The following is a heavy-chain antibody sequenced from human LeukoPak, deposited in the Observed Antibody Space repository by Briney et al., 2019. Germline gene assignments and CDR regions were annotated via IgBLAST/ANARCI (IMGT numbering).Heavy chain of an antibody. V-gene: IGHV3-48*01. CDR2: ISSSGSTM. D-gene: IGHD6-13*01. Sequence: GGSLRLSCAASGFTFSSYSMNWVRQAPGKGLEWVSYISSSGSTMYYADSVKDRFTISRDNAKNSLYLQMNSLRAEDTAVYYCARDARQQLVERFDYWGQGTLVTVSS. CDR1: GFTFSSYS. CDR3: ARDARQQLVERFDY. J-gene: IGHJ4*02.